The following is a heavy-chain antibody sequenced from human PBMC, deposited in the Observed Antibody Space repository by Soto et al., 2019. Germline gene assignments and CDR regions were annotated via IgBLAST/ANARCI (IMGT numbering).Heavy chain of an antibody. D-gene: IGHD3-22*01. CDR3: AADGSYYYDSSGIFDY. V-gene: IGHV1-58*01. CDR2: IVVGSGNT. CDR1: GFTFTSSA. J-gene: IGHJ4*02. Sequence: ASVKVSCKASGFTFTSSAVQWVRQARGQRLEWIGWIVVGSGNTNYAQKFQERVTITRDMSTSTAYMELSSLRSEDTAVYYCAADGSYYYDSSGIFDYWGQGTLVTVSS.